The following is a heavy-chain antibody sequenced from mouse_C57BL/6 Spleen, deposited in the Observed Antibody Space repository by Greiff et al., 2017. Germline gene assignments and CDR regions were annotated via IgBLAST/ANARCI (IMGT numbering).Heavy chain of an antibody. D-gene: IGHD1-1*01. V-gene: IGHV1-9*01. J-gene: IGHJ4*01. CDR2: ILPGSGST. Sequence: QVQLQQSGAELMKPGASVKLSCKATGYTFPGYWIEWVKQRPGHGLEWIGEILPGSGSTNYHEKFKGKATFTADTSSNTAYMQRSSLTTEDSAIYDCARGYGSSPYAMDDWGQGTSVTVSS. CDR1: GYTFPGYW. CDR3: ARGYGSSPYAMDD.